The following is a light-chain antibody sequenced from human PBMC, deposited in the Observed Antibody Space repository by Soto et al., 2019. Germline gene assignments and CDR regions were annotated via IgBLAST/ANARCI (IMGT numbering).Light chain of an antibody. CDR1: SSDVGGYNY. V-gene: IGLV2-8*01. Sequence: QSALPQPPSASGSPGQSVAISCTGTSSDVGGYNYVSWYQQHPGKAPKLMIYEVNKRPSGVPDRFSGSKSGNTASLTVSGLQAEDEADYYCSSYAGSSNVFXTGTKVTVL. CDR2: EVN. J-gene: IGLJ1*01. CDR3: SSYAGSSNV.